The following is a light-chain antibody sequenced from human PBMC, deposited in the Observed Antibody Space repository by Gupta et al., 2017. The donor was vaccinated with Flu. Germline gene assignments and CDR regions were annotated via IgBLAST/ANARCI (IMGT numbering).Light chain of an antibody. V-gene: IGLV6-57*01. CDR3: QSYDSSSLYWV. J-gene: IGLJ3*02. CDR1: SGSIANNY. Sequence: NFMLIQPHSVSVSPGKTVTISCTRSSGSIANNYVQWYQQRPGSYPTTLIFEDKERPSGVPDRFSGSIDSSSNSASLTIYGLKTEDEADYYCQSYDSSSLYWVFGGGTKMTVL. CDR2: EDK.